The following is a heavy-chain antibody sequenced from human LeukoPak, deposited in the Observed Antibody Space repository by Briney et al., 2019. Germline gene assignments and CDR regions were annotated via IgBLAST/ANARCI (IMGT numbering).Heavy chain of an antibody. D-gene: IGHD3-3*01. J-gene: IGHJ6*03. CDR3: ARIMAIFGVVTYMDV. Sequence: SETLSLTCTVSGGSISSYYWSWIRQPPGKGLEWIGYIYYSGSTNYNPSPKSRVTLSVDSSKNQSSLQLSSVTAADTAVYYCARIMAIFGVVTYMDVWGKGTTVTVSS. V-gene: IGHV4-59*01. CDR2: IYYSGST. CDR1: GGSISSYY.